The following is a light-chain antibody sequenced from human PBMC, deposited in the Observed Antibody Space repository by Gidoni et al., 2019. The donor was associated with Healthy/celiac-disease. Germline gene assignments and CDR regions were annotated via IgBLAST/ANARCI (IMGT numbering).Light chain of an antibody. CDR2: KDS. CDR1: ALPKQY. V-gene: IGLV3-25*03. J-gene: IGLJ2*01. CDR3: QSADSSGTYVV. Sequence: SYALTHPPSVSVSPGQTARITGSGDALPKQYAYWYQQKPGQAPVLVIYKDSERHSGIPERFSGSSSGTTVTLTISGVQAEDEADYYCQSADSSGTYVVFGGGTKLTVL.